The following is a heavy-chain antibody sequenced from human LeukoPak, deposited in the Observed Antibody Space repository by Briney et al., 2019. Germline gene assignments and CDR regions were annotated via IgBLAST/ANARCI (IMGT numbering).Heavy chain of an antibody. CDR2: ISSSSSTI. J-gene: IGHJ6*02. D-gene: IGHD3-10*01. CDR1: GFTFSSYS. V-gene: IGHV3-48*04. CDR3: ARDRSGVRGVHKDDYYYGMDV. Sequence: PGGSLRLSCAASGFTFSSYSMNWVRQAPGKGLEWVSYISSSSSTIYYADSVKGRFTISRDNAKNSLYLQMNSLRAEDTAVYYCARDRSGVRGVHKDDYYYGMDVWGQGTTVTVSS.